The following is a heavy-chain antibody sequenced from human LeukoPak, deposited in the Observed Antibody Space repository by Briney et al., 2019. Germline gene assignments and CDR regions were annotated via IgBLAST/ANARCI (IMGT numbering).Heavy chain of an antibody. CDR1: GFTLSSNY. J-gene: IGHJ4*02. CDR2: IYSGGST. V-gene: IGHV3-53*01. Sequence: SGGSLRLSCAASGFTLSSNYMTWVRQAPGKGLEWVSVIYSGGSTYYADSVKGRFTISRDNSKNTLYLQMNSLRAEDTAVYYCATNVATPDYWGQGTLVTVSS. D-gene: IGHD5-12*01. CDR3: ATNVATPDY.